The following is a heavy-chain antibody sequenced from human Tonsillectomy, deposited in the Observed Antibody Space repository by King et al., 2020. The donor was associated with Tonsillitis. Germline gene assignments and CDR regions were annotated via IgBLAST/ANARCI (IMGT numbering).Heavy chain of an antibody. D-gene: IGHD4-11*01. V-gene: IGHV3-11*01. J-gene: IGHJ6*02. CDR1: GFTFSDYY. Sequence: VQLVESGGGLDKPGGSLRLSCAASGFTFSDYYMSWIRQAPGKGLEWVSDISSSGSTIYYADSVKGRFTISRDNAKNSLYLQMNSLRAEDTAVYYCAIDSVTTHYYYYGMDVWGPGTTVTVSS. CDR3: AIDSVTTHYYYYGMDV. CDR2: ISSSGSTI.